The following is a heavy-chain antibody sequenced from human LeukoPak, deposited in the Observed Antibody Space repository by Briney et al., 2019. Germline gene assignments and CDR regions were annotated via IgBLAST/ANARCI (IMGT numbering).Heavy chain of an antibody. Sequence: GGSLRLSCAASGFTFSSYAMSWVRQAPGKGLQWVTLFSSSGGLTYYADSVKGRFTISRDNSRNTLYLQMNSLRAEDTAVYYCARGGSSSWSDGYYFDYWGQGTLVTVSS. J-gene: IGHJ4*02. V-gene: IGHV3-23*01. D-gene: IGHD6-13*01. CDR1: GFTFSSYA. CDR3: ARGGSSSWSDGYYFDY. CDR2: FSSSGGLT.